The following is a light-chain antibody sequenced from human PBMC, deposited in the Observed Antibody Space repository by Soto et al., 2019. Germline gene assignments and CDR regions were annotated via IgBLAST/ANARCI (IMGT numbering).Light chain of an antibody. V-gene: IGLV7-43*01. J-gene: IGLJ3*02. CDR1: TGAVTSGYY. Sequence: QAVVTQEPSLTVSPGGTVTLTCASSTGAVTSGYYPNWFQQKPGQAPRVLIYSTSNKHSWTPARFSGSLLGGKAALTLSGVQPEDEAEYYCLLYYGGPQLGVFGGGTKLTVL. CDR2: STS. CDR3: LLYYGGPQLGV.